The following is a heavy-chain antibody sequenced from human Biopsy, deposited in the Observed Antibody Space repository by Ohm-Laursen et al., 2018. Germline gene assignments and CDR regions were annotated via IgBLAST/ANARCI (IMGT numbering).Heavy chain of an antibody. D-gene: IGHD3-16*01. CDR1: GYAVNDYF. Sequence: ASVTVSCKGSGYAVNDYFLHWLRQAPGQGPGWMGWISPNSGGTNYAQKFQGRVTMTTDTSTSTVYLELRRLISDDTAVYYCARDIMNRIAGLVARSDVFDVWGQGTLVTVSS. CDR3: ARDIMNRIAGLVARSDVFDV. CDR2: ISPNSGGT. J-gene: IGHJ3*01. V-gene: IGHV1-2*02.